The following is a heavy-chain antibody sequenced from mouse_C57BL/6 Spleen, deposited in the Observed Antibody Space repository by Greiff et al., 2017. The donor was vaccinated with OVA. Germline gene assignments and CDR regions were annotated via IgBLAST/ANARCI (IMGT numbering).Heavy chain of an antibody. CDR2: IHPNSGST. CDR1: GYTFTSYW. Sequence: VQLQQPGAELVKPGASVKLSCKASGYTFTSYWMHWVKQRPGQGLEWIGMIHPNSGSTNYNEKFKSKATLTVDKSSSTAYMQLSSLTSEDSAVYYCERRVWGGYFDYWGQGTTLTVSS. CDR3: ERRVWGGYFDY. J-gene: IGHJ2*01. D-gene: IGHD2-10*02. V-gene: IGHV1-64*01.